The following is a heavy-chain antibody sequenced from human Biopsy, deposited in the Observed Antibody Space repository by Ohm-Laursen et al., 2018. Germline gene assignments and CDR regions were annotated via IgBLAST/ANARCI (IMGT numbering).Heavy chain of an antibody. Sequence: TLSLTCIVSGDSLSSGPDNWSWVRQPPGQGLEYIGFIYSGGNTNYNPSLQNRVTMSVDTSKNQFSLKLSSVIAAHTAVYYCARGRRTSGWPYFANWGQGTLVIVSS. D-gene: IGHD6-19*01. J-gene: IGHJ4*02. CDR2: IYSGGNT. CDR1: GDSLSSGPDN. CDR3: ARGRRTSGWPYFAN. V-gene: IGHV4-61*01.